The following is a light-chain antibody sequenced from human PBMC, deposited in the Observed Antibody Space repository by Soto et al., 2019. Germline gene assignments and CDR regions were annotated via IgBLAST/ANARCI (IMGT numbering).Light chain of an antibody. CDR3: QQRYSWPPLT. V-gene: IGKV3-11*01. J-gene: IGKJ4*01. CDR2: DAS. CDR1: QTVYQY. Sequence: EVVLTQSPATLSLSPGERATLSCRASQTVYQYLAWYQQKPGQAPRLLIYDASNRATGIPARFSGTGSGTDFTLPISSLEPEDFAVYYCQQRYSWPPLTFGGGTKVEIK.